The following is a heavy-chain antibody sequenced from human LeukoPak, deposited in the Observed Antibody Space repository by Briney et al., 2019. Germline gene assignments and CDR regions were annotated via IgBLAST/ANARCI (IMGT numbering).Heavy chain of an antibody. Sequence: SETLSLTCTVSGGSISSSSYYWGWIRQPPWKGLEWIGSIYYSGSTYYNPSLKSRVTISVDTSKNQFSLKLSSVTAADTAVYYCARAGGYGSGIDYWGQGTLVTVSS. D-gene: IGHD3-10*01. CDR2: IYYSGST. CDR1: GGSISSSSYY. CDR3: ARAGGYGSGIDY. V-gene: IGHV4-39*07. J-gene: IGHJ4*02.